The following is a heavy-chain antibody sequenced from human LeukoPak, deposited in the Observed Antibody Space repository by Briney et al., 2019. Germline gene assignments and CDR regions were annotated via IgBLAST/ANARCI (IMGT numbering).Heavy chain of an antibody. CDR3: ARCDSSGSYPTC. CDR1: GYTFTSYD. CDR2: MNPNRGNT. D-gene: IGHD1-26*01. Sequence: EASVKVSCKASGYTFTSYDINWVRQATGQGLEWMGWMNPNRGNTGYAQKFQGRVTITRNTYISTAYMELSSLRSEDTAVYYCARCDSSGSYPTCWGQGTLVTVSS. J-gene: IGHJ4*02. V-gene: IGHV1-8*03.